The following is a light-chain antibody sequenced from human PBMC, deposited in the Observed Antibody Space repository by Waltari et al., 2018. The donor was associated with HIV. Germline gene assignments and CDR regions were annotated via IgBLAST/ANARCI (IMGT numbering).Light chain of an antibody. CDR2: RSL. Sequence: YDLSQPLSASVALGQRASITCGGDNIGRKKVHWYQQKPGQAPFLVIYRSLNRPSGITDRISASKAGSMVTLIISRVQIEDEADYFCQVWDSRTVVFGGGTTLTVL. CDR3: QVWDSRTVV. J-gene: IGLJ2*01. CDR1: NIGRKK. V-gene: IGLV3-9*01.